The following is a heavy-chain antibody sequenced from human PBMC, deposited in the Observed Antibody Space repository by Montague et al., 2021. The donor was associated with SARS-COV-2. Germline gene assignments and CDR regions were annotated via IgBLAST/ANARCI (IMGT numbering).Heavy chain of an antibody. V-gene: IGHV4-39*01. J-gene: IGHJ4*02. Sequence: SETLSLTCTVSGGSISGGSYYWAWLRQPPGKGLDWIGSIFYTGGAYDNPSLESRVSISVDTSERQFFLTLNSVTAADTAVYYCARHSRGHLGPSYFDTWGQGTLVTVSS. D-gene: IGHD5-12*01. CDR3: ARHSRGHLGPSYFDT. CDR2: IFYTGGA. CDR1: GGSISGGSYY.